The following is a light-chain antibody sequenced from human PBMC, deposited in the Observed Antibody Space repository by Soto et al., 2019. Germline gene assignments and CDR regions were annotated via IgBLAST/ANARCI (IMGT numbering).Light chain of an antibody. CDR1: SSDVGGYNY. V-gene: IGLV2-8*01. CDR3: SSYAGSNNLV. Sequence: QSVLTQPPSASGSPGQSVTISCTGTSSDVGGYNYVSWYQQHPGKAPKLMIYKVSKRPSGVPDRFSGSTSGNTASLTVSGLQAEDEAYYYCSSYAGSNNLVFGGGTKLTVL. J-gene: IGLJ3*02. CDR2: KVS.